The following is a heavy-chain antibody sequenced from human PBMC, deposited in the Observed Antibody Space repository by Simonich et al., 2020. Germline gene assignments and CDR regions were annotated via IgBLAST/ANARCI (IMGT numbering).Heavy chain of an antibody. J-gene: IGHJ5*02. CDR1: GFTFSSYG. V-gene: IGHV3-33*01. CDR3: ARAYSSSWYNWFDP. D-gene: IGHD6-13*01. Sequence: QVQLVESGGGVVQPGRSLRLSCAAAGFTFSSYGMHWVRQAPGKGLEGGAVIWYDGSNKYYADSVKGRFTISRDNSKNTLYLQMNSLRAEDTAVYYCARAYSSSWYNWFDPWGQGTLVTVSS. CDR2: IWYDGSNK.